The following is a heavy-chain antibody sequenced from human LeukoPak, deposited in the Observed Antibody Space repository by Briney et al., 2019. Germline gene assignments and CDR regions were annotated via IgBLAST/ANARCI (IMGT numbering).Heavy chain of an antibody. Sequence: SETLSLTCGVYGRSFSDYNWSWIRQPPGKGLEWIAEINLSGNTNYNPSLKSRVTLSVDTSKNHFSLNLSSVTAADTAVYYCARGVGYFYYYMDVWGKGTTVTVSS. CDR1: GRSFSDYN. CDR3: ARGVGYFYYYMDV. CDR2: INLSGNT. D-gene: IGHD1-26*01. J-gene: IGHJ6*03. V-gene: IGHV4-34*01.